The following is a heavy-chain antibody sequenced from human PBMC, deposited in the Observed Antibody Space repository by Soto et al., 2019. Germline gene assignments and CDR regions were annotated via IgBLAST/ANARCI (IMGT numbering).Heavy chain of an antibody. CDR1: GGPISPYY. D-gene: IGHD3-22*01. CDR2: IYYTGST. J-gene: IGHJ6*02. V-gene: IGHV4-4*07. Sequence: SETLSLTCTVSGGPISPYYWSWIRQPAGKGLEWIGRIYYTGSTNYNPPLKSRVSMSLDTARNQISLKVKSVTAADTAVYYCAREGGYLDSSGSGVYHYYGVDVWGRGTTVTVSS. CDR3: AREGGYLDSSGSGVYHYYGVDV.